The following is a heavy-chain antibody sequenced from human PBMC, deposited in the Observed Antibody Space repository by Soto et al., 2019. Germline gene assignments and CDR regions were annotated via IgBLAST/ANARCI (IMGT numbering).Heavy chain of an antibody. D-gene: IGHD4-17*01. CDR3: ARKVRGTTVVNRRDYYGMDV. V-gene: IGHV1-69*01. Sequence: QVQLVQSGAEVKKPGSSVKVSCKASGGTFSSYAISWVRQAPGQGLEWMGGIIPIFGTANYAQKFQGRVTITADESTSTAYMELSSLRSEDTAVYYCARKVRGTTVVNRRDYYGMDVWGQGTTVTVSS. CDR1: GGTFSSYA. CDR2: IIPIFGTA. J-gene: IGHJ6*02.